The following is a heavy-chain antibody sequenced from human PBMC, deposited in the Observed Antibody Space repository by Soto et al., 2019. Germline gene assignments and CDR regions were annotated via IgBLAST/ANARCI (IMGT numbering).Heavy chain of an antibody. D-gene: IGHD3-10*01. CDR3: ARDREGVRFDY. CDR1: GGSISSYY. V-gene: IGHV4-59*01. Sequence: SETLSLTCSVSGGSISSYYWSWIRQPPGKGLEWIGYIYYSGSTNYNPSLKSRVTISVDTSKNQFSLKLSSVTAADTAVYYCARDREGVRFDYWGQGTLVTVSS. J-gene: IGHJ4*02. CDR2: IYYSGST.